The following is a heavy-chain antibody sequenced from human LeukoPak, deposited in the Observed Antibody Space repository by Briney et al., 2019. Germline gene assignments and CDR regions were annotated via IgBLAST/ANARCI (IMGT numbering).Heavy chain of an antibody. J-gene: IGHJ4*02. D-gene: IGHD2-15*01. Sequence: GGSLRLSCAASGISFSSYPMNWVHQIPGKGLEWVATVSASGLHTYYPDSVKGRFVISRDNSRNIFLLQMDTLRAEDTAFYFCAKMLNCICCPPYFDFWGQGTLVSVSS. CDR1: GISFSSYP. CDR2: VSASGLHT. V-gene: IGHV3-23*01. CDR3: AKMLNCICCPPYFDF.